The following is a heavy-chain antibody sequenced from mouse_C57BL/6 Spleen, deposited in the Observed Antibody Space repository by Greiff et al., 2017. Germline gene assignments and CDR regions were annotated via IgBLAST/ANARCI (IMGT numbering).Heavy chain of an antibody. D-gene: IGHD1-2*01. CDR1: GYTFTSYW. V-gene: IGHV1-69*01. CDR3: ARHYGNFDY. Sequence: QVQLQQPGAELVMPGASVKLSCKASGYTFTSYWMHWVKQRPGQGLEWIGEIDPSDSYTNYNQKFKGKSTLTVDKSSSTAYMQLSSLTSGDSAVYYCARHYGNFDYWGQGTTLTVSS. J-gene: IGHJ2*01. CDR2: IDPSDSYT.